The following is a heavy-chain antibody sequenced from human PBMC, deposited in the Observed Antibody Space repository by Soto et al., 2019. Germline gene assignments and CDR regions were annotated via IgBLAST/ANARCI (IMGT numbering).Heavy chain of an antibody. CDR1: GGSISSGGYY. V-gene: IGHV4-31*03. D-gene: IGHD6-6*01. J-gene: IGHJ4*02. Sequence: PSETLSLTCTVSGGSISSGGYYWSWIRQHPGKGLEWIGYIYYSGSTYYNTSLKSRVTISVDTSKNQFSLKLSSVTAADTAVYYCARAGIAARVIYFDYWGQGTLVTVSS. CDR3: ARAGIAARVIYFDY. CDR2: IYYSGST.